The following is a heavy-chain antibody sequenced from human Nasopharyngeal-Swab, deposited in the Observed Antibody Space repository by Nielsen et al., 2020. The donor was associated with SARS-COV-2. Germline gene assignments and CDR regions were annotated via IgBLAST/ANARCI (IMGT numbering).Heavy chain of an antibody. J-gene: IGHJ6*02. CDR3: TTEIVVVPAAIHYYYYGMDV. D-gene: IGHD2-2*02. Sequence: WIRQPPGKGLEWVGRIKSKTDGGTTDYAAPVKGRFTISRDDSKNTLYLQMNSLKTEDTAVYHCTTEIVVVPAAIHYYYYGMDVWGQGTTVTVSS. CDR2: IKSKTDGGTT. V-gene: IGHV3-15*01.